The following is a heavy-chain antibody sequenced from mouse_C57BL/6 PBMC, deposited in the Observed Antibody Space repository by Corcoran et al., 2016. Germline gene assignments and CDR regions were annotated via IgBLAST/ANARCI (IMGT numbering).Heavy chain of an antibody. CDR1: GFTFSNAW. CDR3: TAHSPGLYGSSALDY. D-gene: IGHD1-1*02. V-gene: IGHV10-1*01. CDR2: IRSKTHGGTA. J-gene: IGHJ3*01. Sequence: EVQLVESGGGWVKPGGSLRLSCAASGFTFSNAWMNLVRQATGKGLEWVGRIRSKTHGGTADYAAPVKGRCTISRDYSRNTLYLKMNSMKTEDTAVYYCTAHSPGLYGSSALDYWGQGALVTVS.